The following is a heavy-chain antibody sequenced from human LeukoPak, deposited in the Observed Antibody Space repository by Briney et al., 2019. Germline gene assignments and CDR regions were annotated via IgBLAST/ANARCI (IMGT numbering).Heavy chain of an antibody. J-gene: IGHJ4*02. Sequence: GGSLRLSCSASGFTVSSNYMSWVRQTPGKGLEWDSAIYSGGRTYYADSVKGRFTISRDNSKTTLYLQMTGLRAVDTAVYYCARVHLIRRDYYFWSSSHGYWGQGTLVTVSS. CDR3: ARVHLIRRDYYFWSSSHGY. CDR1: GFTVSSNY. CDR2: IYSGGRT. V-gene: IGHV3-66*01. D-gene: IGHD3-3*01.